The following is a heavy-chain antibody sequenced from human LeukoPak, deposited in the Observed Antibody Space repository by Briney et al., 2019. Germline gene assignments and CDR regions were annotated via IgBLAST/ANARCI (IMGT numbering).Heavy chain of an antibody. Sequence: ASVKVSCTASGYTFTSYGISWVRQAPGQGLEWMGWISAYNGNTNYAQKLQGRVTMTTDTSTSTAYMELRSLRSDDTAVYYCARSLLYDSSGYYRYWGQGTLVTVSS. CDR1: GYTFTSYG. CDR3: ARSLLYDSSGYYRY. V-gene: IGHV1-18*01. D-gene: IGHD3-22*01. CDR2: ISAYNGNT. J-gene: IGHJ4*02.